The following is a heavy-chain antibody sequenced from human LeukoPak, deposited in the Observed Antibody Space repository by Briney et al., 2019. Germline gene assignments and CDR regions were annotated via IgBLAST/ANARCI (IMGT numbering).Heavy chain of an antibody. CDR3: ARVLTGSWDWFDP. V-gene: IGHV1-69*04. CDR1: GGTFSSYA. Sequence: GASVKVSCKASGGTFSSYAISWVRQAPGQGLEWMGRIIPILGIANYAQKFQGRVTITADKSTSTAYMELSSLRSEDTAVYYCARVLTGSWDWFDPWGQGTLVTVSS. CDR2: IIPILGIA. D-gene: IGHD2-8*02. J-gene: IGHJ5*02.